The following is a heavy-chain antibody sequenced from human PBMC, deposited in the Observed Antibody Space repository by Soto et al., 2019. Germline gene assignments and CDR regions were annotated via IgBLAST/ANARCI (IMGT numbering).Heavy chain of an antibody. D-gene: IGHD1-7*01. CDR3: TTEGYNWNYGQSDWFDP. CDR2: IKSKTDGGTT. Sequence: ASETLRLSCAASGFTFSNAWMSWVRQAPGKGLEWVGRIKSKTDGGTTDYAAPVKGRFTISRDDSKNTLYLQMNSLKTEDTAVYYCTTEGYNWNYGQSDWFDPWGQGTLVTVSS. V-gene: IGHV3-15*01. J-gene: IGHJ5*02. CDR1: GFTFSNAW.